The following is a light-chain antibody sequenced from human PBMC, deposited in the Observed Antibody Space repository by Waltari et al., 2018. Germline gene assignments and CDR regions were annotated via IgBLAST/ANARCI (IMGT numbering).Light chain of an antibody. J-gene: IGLJ3*02. CDR1: RSNVGINT. CDR2: TNN. V-gene: IGLV1-44*01. CDR3: AAWDDSLSGRV. Sequence: QSVLTQPPSASGTPGQRVTISCSGSRSNVGINTVNWYQQLPGAAPKLLLYTNNQRPSGVPDRFSVSKSGTSAALAISGRKYEDEADYYCAAWDDSLSGRVVGGGTKLTVL.